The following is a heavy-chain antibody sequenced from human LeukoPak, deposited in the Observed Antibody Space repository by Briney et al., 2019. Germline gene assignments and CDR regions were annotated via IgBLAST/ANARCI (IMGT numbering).Heavy chain of an antibody. CDR3: ASTYYDILTGYQNWYFDL. Sequence: GGSLRLSCAASGFTFSDYYMSWIRQAPGKGLEWVSYISSSGSTIYYADSVKGRFTISRDNAKNSLYLQMNSLRAEDTAVYYCASTYYDILTGYQNWYFDLWGRGTLVTVSS. CDR1: GFTFSDYY. D-gene: IGHD3-9*01. V-gene: IGHV3-11*01. CDR2: ISSSGSTI. J-gene: IGHJ2*01.